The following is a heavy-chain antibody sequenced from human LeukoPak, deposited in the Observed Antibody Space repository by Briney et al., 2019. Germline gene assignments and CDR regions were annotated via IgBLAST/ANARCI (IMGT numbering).Heavy chain of an antibody. CDR3: ARYSSSYFDS. D-gene: IGHD6-6*01. CDR2: IYSSGST. Sequence: SETLSLTCTVSGGSISSSSYYWGWIRQAPGKGLERIGSIYSSGSTYYNPSLQSRVTMSVDTTKNQFSLKVSSVTAADTAVYYCARYSSSYFDSWGQGTLVTVSS. V-gene: IGHV4-39*01. J-gene: IGHJ4*02. CDR1: GGSISSSSYY.